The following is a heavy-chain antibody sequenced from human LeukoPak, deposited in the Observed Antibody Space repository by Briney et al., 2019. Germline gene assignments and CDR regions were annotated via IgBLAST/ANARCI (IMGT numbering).Heavy chain of an antibody. CDR3: ARDYGRSGGSDAFDI. V-gene: IGHV3-64*01. CDR1: GFPFSSYA. CDR2: ISSNGGST. J-gene: IGHJ3*02. D-gene: IGHD2-15*01. Sequence: GGSLRLSCAASGFPFSSYAMHWVRQAPGKGLEYVSAISSNGGSTYYANSVKGRFTISRDNSKNTLYLQMGSLSAEDMAVYYCARDYGRSGGSDAFDIWGQGTMVTVSS.